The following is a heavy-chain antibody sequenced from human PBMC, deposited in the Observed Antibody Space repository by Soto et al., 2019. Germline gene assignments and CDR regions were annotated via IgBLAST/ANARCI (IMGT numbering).Heavy chain of an antibody. CDR2: FDPEDGET. J-gene: IGHJ6*02. D-gene: IGHD2-2*01. CDR3: ATGGGGVFVPAAEQHYYYYYGMDV. CDR1: GYTLTELS. V-gene: IGHV1-24*01. Sequence: QVQLVQSGAEVKKPGASVKVSCKVSGYTLTELSMHWVRQAPGKGLEWMGGFDPEDGETIYAQKFQGRVTMTDDTSTDTAYMELSSLRSEDTAVYYCATGGGGVFVPAAEQHYYYYYGMDVWGQGTTVTVSS.